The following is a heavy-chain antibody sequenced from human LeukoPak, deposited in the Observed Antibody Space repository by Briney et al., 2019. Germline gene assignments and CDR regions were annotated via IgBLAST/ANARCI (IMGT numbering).Heavy chain of an antibody. D-gene: IGHD6-13*01. CDR3: ARGIPSSSSWYFDFGYYYYGMDV. J-gene: IGHJ6*02. CDR2: ISAYNGNT. CDR1: GYIFTSYG. V-gene: IGHV1-18*01. Sequence: GASVKVSCKASGYIFTSYGISWVRQAPGQGLEWMGWISAYNGNTNYAQKLQGRVTMTTDTSTSTAYMELRSLRSDDTAVYYCARGIPSSSSWYFDFGYYYYGMDVWGQGTTVTVSS.